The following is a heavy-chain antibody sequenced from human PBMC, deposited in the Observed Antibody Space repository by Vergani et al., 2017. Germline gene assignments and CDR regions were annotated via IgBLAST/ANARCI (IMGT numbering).Heavy chain of an antibody. V-gene: IGHV1-69*12. CDR3: ARTNRYCSSTSCSLGDAFDI. J-gene: IGHJ3*02. CDR1: GGTFSSYA. CDR2: IIPIFGTA. Sequence: QVQLVQSGAEVKKPGSSVKVSCKASGGTFSSYAISWVRQAPGQGLEWMGGIIPIFGTANYAQKFQGRVTITADESTSTAYMELSSLRSEDTAVYYCARTNRYCSSTSCSLGDAFDIWGQGTMVTVSS. D-gene: IGHD2-2*01.